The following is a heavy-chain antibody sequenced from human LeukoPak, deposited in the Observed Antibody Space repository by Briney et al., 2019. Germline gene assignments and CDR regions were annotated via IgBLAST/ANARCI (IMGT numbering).Heavy chain of an antibody. Sequence: GGSLRLSCTVSGFTVSSNSMSWVRQAPGKGLEWVSFIYSGGNTHYSDSVKGRFTISRDNSKNTLYLQMNSLRAEDTAVYYCARVKYYYYYMDVWGKGTTVTVSS. CDR1: GFTVSSNS. J-gene: IGHJ6*03. V-gene: IGHV3-53*01. CDR2: IYSGGNT. CDR3: ARVKYYYYYMDV.